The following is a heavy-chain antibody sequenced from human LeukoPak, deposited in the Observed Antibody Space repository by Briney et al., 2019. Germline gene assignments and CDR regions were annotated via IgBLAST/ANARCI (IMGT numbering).Heavy chain of an antibody. CDR2: IYYSGST. CDR1: GGSISSYY. V-gene: IGHV4-59*01. J-gene: IGHJ4*02. D-gene: IGHD2-15*01. CDR3: ARESASGAVDY. Sequence: TPSETLSLTCTVSGGSISSYYWSWIRQPPGKGLEWIGYIYYSGSTNYNPSLKSRVTISVDTSKNQFSLKLSSVTAADTAVYYCARESASGAVDYWGQGTLVTVSS.